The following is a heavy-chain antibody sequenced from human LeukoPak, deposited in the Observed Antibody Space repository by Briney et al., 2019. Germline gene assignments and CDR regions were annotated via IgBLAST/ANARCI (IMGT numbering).Heavy chain of an antibody. Sequence: SETLSLTCTVSGGSISSYYWSWIRQPAGKGLEWIGRIYTSGSTNYNPSLKSRVTISVDTSKNQFSLKLISVTAADTAVYYCAKSGAGIGTPFDFWGQGTLVTVSS. D-gene: IGHD6-13*01. CDR3: AKSGAGIGTPFDF. V-gene: IGHV4-4*07. CDR1: GGSISSYY. J-gene: IGHJ4*02. CDR2: IYTSGST.